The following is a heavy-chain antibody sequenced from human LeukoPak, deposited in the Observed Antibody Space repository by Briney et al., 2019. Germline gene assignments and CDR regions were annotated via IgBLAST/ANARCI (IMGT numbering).Heavy chain of an antibody. V-gene: IGHV3-23*01. CDR2: ISGSGGST. J-gene: IGHJ3*02. D-gene: IGHD6-13*01. CDR3: AKGFSSSQTRGPFDI. CDR1: GFTFSSYA. Sequence: GGSLRLSCAASGFTFSSYAMNWVRQAPGKGLEWVSAISGSGGSTYYADSVKGRFTISRDNSKNTLYLQMNSLRAEDTAVYYCAKGFSSSQTRGPFDIWGQGTMVTVSS.